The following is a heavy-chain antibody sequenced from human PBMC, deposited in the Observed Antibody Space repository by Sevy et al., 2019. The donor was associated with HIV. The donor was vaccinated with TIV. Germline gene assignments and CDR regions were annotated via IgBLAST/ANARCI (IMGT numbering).Heavy chain of an antibody. V-gene: IGHV3-15*01. CDR3: CTEGNVLLAEGWGHWFDP. Sequence: GGSLRLSCAASGFTFNNAWMSWVRQAPGKGLEWIGRIKNKPDGGTTDYAAPVKVRFTISRDDSKNTLYLQMNSLKTEDTAVYYCCTEGNVLLAEGWGHWFDPWGQGTLVTVSS. J-gene: IGHJ5*02. CDR2: IKNKPDGGTT. D-gene: IGHD2-8*01. CDR1: GFTFNNAW.